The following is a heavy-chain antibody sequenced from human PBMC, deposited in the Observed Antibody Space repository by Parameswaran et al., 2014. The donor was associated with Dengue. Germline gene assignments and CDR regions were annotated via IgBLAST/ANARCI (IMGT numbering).Heavy chain of an antibody. V-gene: IGHV3-23*01. J-gene: IGHJ6*02. D-gene: IGHD3-3*01. CDR2: ISGSGGRT. Sequence: WIRQPPGKGLEWVSAISGSGGRTDYADSVKGRFTISRDNPKNTMYLQMNSLRAEDTAVYYCAKDSPYYDQFSGMDVWGQGTTVTVSS. CDR3: AKDSPYYDQFSGMDV.